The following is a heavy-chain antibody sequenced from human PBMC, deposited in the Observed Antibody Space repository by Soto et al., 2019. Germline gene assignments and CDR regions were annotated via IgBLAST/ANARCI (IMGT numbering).Heavy chain of an antibody. D-gene: IGHD5-12*01. Sequence: QVQLVQSGADVKKPGSSVKVPCKASGGTFSSYGISWVRQAPGQGLEWMGGIIPILGTANYAQKFQGRVTITADESTSTAYMELSSLRSEDTAVYYCAREDSLATIRRGSFDYWGQGTLVTVSS. J-gene: IGHJ4*02. CDR3: AREDSLATIRRGSFDY. V-gene: IGHV1-69*01. CDR2: IIPILGTA. CDR1: GGTFSSYG.